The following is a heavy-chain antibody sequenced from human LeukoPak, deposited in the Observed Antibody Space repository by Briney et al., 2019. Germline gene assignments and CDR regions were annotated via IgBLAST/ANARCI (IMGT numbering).Heavy chain of an antibody. CDR3: ARGRRSGYYAY. CDR1: GGSFSGYY. J-gene: IGHJ4*02. V-gene: IGHV4-34*01. D-gene: IGHD3-22*01. Sequence: SETLSLTCAVYGGSFSGYYWSWIRQPPGKGLEWIGEINHSGSTNYNPSLKSRVTISVDTSKNQFSLKLSSVTAADTAVYYCARGRRSGYYAYWGQGTLVTVSS. CDR2: INHSGST.